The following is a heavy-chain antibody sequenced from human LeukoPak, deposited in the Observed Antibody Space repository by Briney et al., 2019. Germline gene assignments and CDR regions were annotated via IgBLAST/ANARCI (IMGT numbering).Heavy chain of an antibody. CDR3: ARDKYSRSSYAGW. V-gene: IGHV3-33*01. Sequence: GRSLRLSCAASGFTFSSYGMHWVRQAPGKGLEWVAVIWYDGSNKYYADTVKGRFTISRDNSKNTLYLQMNSLRAEDTAVYYCARDKYSRSSYAGWWGQGTLVTVSS. J-gene: IGHJ4*02. CDR1: GFTFSSYG. D-gene: IGHD6-6*01. CDR2: IWYDGSNK.